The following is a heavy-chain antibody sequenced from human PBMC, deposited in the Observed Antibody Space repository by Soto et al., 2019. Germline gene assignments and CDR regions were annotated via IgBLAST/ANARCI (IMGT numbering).Heavy chain of an antibody. CDR2: ISGSGGST. CDR1: GFTFSSYA. CDR3: AKRFRSWYGGDY. Sequence: GGSLRFSCAASGFTFSSYAMSWVRQAPGKGLEWVSAISGSGGSTYYADSVKGRFTISRDNSKNTLYLQMNSRRAEDTAVYYCAKRFRSWYGGDYWGQGTLVTVSS. J-gene: IGHJ4*02. D-gene: IGHD6-13*01. V-gene: IGHV3-23*01.